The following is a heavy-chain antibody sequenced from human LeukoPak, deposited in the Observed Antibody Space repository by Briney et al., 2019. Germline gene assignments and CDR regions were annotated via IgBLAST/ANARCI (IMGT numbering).Heavy chain of an antibody. CDR2: INHSGST. CDR1: GGSFSGYY. Sequence: SETLSLTCAVYGGSFSGYYWSWIRQPPGKGLEWIGEINHSGSTNYNPSLKSRVTISVDTSKNQFSLKLSSVTAADTAVYYCARGNPDMGAVAADYWGQGTLVTVSS. D-gene: IGHD6-19*01. V-gene: IGHV4-34*01. J-gene: IGHJ4*02. CDR3: ARGNPDMGAVAADY.